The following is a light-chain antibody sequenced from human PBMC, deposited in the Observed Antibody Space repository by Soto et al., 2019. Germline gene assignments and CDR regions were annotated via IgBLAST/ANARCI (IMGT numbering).Light chain of an antibody. V-gene: IGKV2-28*01. CDR3: MQARQSPPT. Sequence: DIVMSQSPLSLPVTPREPASISCRSSQSLLHSNGYNYLDWYLQKPGQSPQLLIYLGSNRASGVPDRFSGSGSGTDFTLKISRVEAEDVGVYYCMQARQSPPTFGQGTKVEIK. CDR2: LGS. CDR1: QSLLHSNGYNY. J-gene: IGKJ1*01.